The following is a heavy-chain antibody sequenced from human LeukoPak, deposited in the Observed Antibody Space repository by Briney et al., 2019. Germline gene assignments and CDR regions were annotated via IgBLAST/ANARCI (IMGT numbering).Heavy chain of an antibody. CDR3: ARLDVAAVDAFDI. V-gene: IGHV4-34*01. Sequence: SETLSLTCAVYGGSFSGYYWSWIRQPPGKGLEWIADINHSGSTNYNPSLKSRVTISADTSKNQFSLKLSSVTAADTAVYYCARLDVAAVDAFDIWGQGTMVTVSS. CDR2: INHSGST. D-gene: IGHD6-13*01. CDR1: GGSFSGYY. J-gene: IGHJ3*02.